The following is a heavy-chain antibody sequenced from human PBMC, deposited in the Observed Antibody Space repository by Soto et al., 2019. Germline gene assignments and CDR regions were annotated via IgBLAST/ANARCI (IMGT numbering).Heavy chain of an antibody. J-gene: IGHJ4*02. CDR1: GFSFTDAW. CDR2: SKTKAYGGTI. Sequence: DVQLMESGGGLVQPGGSLRLSCAASGFSFTDAWMNWVRQGPGKGLEWVGRSKTKAYGGTIAYAAPVKGRFIISRDDSKNSLSLQMNCLKPVDPPVYSCTSGPYYSPGGLDSWGQGTLVTVS. V-gene: IGHV3-15*07. CDR3: TSGPYYSPGGLDS. D-gene: IGHD2-8*02.